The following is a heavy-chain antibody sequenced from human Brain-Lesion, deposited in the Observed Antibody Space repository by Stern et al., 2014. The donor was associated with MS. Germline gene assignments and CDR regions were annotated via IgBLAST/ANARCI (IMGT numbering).Heavy chain of an antibody. CDR1: GYIFTGYY. CDR3: ARDQRGITIFGVVTDYYYLGMDV. D-gene: IGHD3-3*01. CDR2: INPNTGAT. V-gene: IGHV1-2*02. Sequence: QLVQSGAEVKKPGASVKVSCKTSGYIFTGYYIHWVRQAPGQGLEWMAWINPNTGATKYDQKFQGRVTMSRDTSISTAYVELSSLTSDDTAVYYCARDQRGITIFGVVTDYYYLGMDVWGQGTTVTVSS. J-gene: IGHJ6*02.